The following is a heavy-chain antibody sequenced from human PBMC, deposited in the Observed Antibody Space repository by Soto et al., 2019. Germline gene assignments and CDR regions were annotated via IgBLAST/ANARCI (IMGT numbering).Heavy chain of an antibody. Sequence: QVQLVQSGAEVKKPGSSVKVSCTASGGTFSSYTISWVRHAPGQGLEWMGRIIPILGIANYAQKFQGRVTITADKSTSTAYMELSSLRSEDTAVYYCARDKLELLIGFWFDPWGQGTLVTVSS. J-gene: IGHJ5*02. D-gene: IGHD1-26*01. V-gene: IGHV1-69*08. CDR1: GGTFSSYT. CDR3: ARDKLELLIGFWFDP. CDR2: IIPILGIA.